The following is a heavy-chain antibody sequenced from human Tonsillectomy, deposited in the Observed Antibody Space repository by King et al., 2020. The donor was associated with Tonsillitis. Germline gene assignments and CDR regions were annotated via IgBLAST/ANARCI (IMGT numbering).Heavy chain of an antibody. CDR2: IQYDGSNK. Sequence: VQLVESGGGVVQPGGSLRLSCAASGFTFSTYDMHWVRQAPGKGLEWVAFIQYDGSNKYYADSVKGRFTISRDDSKNTLYLQMNSLRAEDTAVYYCAREGGTCSGWSTGFDYWGQGTLVTVSS. J-gene: IGHJ4*02. CDR3: AREGGTCSGWSTGFDY. D-gene: IGHD6-19*01. V-gene: IGHV3-30*02. CDR1: GFTFSTYD.